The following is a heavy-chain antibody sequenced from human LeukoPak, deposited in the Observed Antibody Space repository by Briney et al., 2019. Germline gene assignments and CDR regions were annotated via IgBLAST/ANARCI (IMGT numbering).Heavy chain of an antibody. V-gene: IGHV1-46*01. D-gene: IGHD3-22*01. J-gene: IGHJ4*02. CDR3: ARPFYYDSSGYYYDY. CDR1: GYTFTSYY. CDR2: INPSGGST. Sequence: ASVNVSRKASGYTFTSYYMHWVRQAPGQGLEWMGVINPSGGSTSYAQKFQGRVTMTRDMSTSTVYMELSSLRSEDTAVYYCARPFYYDSSGYYYDYWGQGTLVTVSS.